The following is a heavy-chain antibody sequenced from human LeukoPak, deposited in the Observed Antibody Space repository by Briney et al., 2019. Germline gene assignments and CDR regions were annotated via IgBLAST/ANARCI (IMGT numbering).Heavy chain of an antibody. CDR3: ARDYWSRYCTNGVCYTVWFDP. Sequence: ASVKVSCKASGYTFTSYGISWVRQAPGQGLEWMGWISAHNGNTNYAQKLQGRVTMTTDTSTSTAYMELRSLRSDDTAVYYCARDYWSRYCTNGVCYTVWFDPWGQGTLVTVSS. CDR1: GYTFTSYG. D-gene: IGHD2-8*01. V-gene: IGHV1-18*01. CDR2: ISAHNGNT. J-gene: IGHJ5*02.